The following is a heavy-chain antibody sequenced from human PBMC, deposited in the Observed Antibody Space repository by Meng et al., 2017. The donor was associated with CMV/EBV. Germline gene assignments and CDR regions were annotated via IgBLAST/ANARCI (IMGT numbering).Heavy chain of an antibody. CDR3: AHSNVFVTTVTSFDY. CDR1: GFSLSTSGVG. D-gene: IGHD4-17*01. Sequence: QTTVKDSCSTLVKPTQTLPLTCTFSGFSLSTSGVGVGWIRQPPGKALEWLALIYWDDDKRYSPSLKSRLTITKDTSKNQMVLTMTNMDPVDTATYYCAHSNVFVTTVTSFDYWGQGTLVTVSS. CDR2: IYWDDDK. V-gene: IGHV2-5*02. J-gene: IGHJ4*02.